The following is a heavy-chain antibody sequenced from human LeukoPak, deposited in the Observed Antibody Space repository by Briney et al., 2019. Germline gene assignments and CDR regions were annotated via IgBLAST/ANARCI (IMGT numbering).Heavy chain of an antibody. V-gene: IGHV3-7*01. CDR1: GLRFTSYW. CDR3: ATTFPYCGDGTCKL. J-gene: IGHJ4*02. D-gene: IGHD2-15*01. Sequence: GGSLRLSCAASGLRFTSYWMSWVRQAPGKGLEWVANINQGGNTVNYVDSVKGRVSISRDNANNALFPQMHSLRFEDTAIYYCATTFPYCGDGTCKLGGQGAQVTVSS. CDR2: INQGGNTV.